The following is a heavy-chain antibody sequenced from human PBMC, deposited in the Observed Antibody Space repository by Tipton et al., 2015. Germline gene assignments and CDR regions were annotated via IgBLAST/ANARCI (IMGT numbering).Heavy chain of an antibody. CDR1: GHTFIGYY. V-gene: IGHV1-69*06. CDR3: VHGSGYYVD. CDR2: IIPISHAA. J-gene: IGHJ4*02. Sequence: QLVQSGGELKKPGASVKVSCKASGHTFIGYYMHWVRQAPGQGLEWMGGIIPISHAAAYAQTFQGRVTINADTSTNTVYLELTSLTSEDTAVYYCVHGSGYYVDWGQGTLVTVSS. D-gene: IGHD3-22*01.